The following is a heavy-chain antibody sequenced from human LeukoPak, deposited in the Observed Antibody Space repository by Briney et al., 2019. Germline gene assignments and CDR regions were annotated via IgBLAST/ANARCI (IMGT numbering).Heavy chain of an antibody. D-gene: IGHD3-9*01. CDR3: ARVPVAYDILSPFNWFDP. V-gene: IGHV4-59*12. Sequence: PSETLSLTCTVSGDSISSYYWSWIRQPPGKGLEWIGYIYYSGSTNYNPSLKSRVTISVDTSKNQFSLKLSSVTAADTAVYYCARVPVAYDILSPFNWFDPWGQGTLVTVSS. CDR2: IYYSGST. J-gene: IGHJ5*02. CDR1: GDSISSYY.